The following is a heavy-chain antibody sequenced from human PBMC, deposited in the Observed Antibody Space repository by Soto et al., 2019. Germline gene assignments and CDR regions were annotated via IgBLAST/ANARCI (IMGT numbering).Heavy chain of an antibody. V-gene: IGHV3-11*01. CDR1: GFNFRDYY. CDR2: ISGSGSRV. D-gene: IGHD3-22*01. J-gene: IGHJ4*02. Sequence: GGSQRLSSAASGFNFRDYYMSWIRLAPGKGLEWVSYISGSGSRVYYADSVKGRFTVSRDSATNSLYLQMNGLRAEDTAVYFCSRGFSDTSAYPLFHYWGQGTLVTVSS. CDR3: SRGFSDTSAYPLFHY.